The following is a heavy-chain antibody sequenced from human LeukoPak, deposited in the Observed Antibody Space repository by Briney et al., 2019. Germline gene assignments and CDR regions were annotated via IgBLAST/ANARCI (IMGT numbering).Heavy chain of an antibody. V-gene: IGHV3-9*01. J-gene: IGHJ4*02. Sequence: GGSLRLSCAASGFTFDDYAMHWVRQAPGKGLEWVSGISWNSGSIGYADSVKGRFTISRDNAKNSLYLQMNSLRAEDTALYYCAKDRGTIAVAGTDFDYWGQGTLVTVSS. D-gene: IGHD6-19*01. CDR1: GFTFDDYA. CDR2: ISWNSGSI. CDR3: AKDRGTIAVAGTDFDY.